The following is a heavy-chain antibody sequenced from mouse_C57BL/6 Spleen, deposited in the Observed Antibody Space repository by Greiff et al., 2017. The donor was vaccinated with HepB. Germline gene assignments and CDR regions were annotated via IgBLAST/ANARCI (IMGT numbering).Heavy chain of an antibody. Sequence: EVKLMESGEGLVKPGGSLKLSCAASGFTFSSYAMSWVRQTPEKRLEWVAYISSGGDYIYYADTVKGRFTISRDNARNTLYLQMSSLKSEDTAMYYCTREKFSGSLTSSGYFDYWGQGTTLTVSS. CDR2: ISSGGDYI. CDR1: GFTFSSYA. V-gene: IGHV5-9-1*02. CDR3: TREKFSGSLTSSGYFDY. D-gene: IGHD3-2*02. J-gene: IGHJ2*01.